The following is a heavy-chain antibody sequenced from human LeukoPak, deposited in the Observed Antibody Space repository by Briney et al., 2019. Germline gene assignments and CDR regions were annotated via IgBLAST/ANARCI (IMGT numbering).Heavy chain of an antibody. V-gene: IGHV3-11*01. CDR2: ISGVASDM. Sequence: GGPLRLSCAASGFTFSDYYMTWIRQAPGKGLEWVSYISGVASDMYYGDSVKGRFTISRDNAKNSVYLQMNSLRAEDTAVYYCARGGALGMDVWGQGTTVTVSS. J-gene: IGHJ6*02. CDR3: ARGGALGMDV. D-gene: IGHD1-26*01. CDR1: GFTFSDYY.